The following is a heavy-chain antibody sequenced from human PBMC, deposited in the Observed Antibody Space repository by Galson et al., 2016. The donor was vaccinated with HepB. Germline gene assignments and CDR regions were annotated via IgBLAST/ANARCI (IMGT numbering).Heavy chain of an antibody. CDR3: ARDSITGIVVGGDAFDS. CDR1: GFTFSRYG. V-gene: IGHV3-30*03. CDR2: ISYDGSNK. D-gene: IGHD3-22*01. J-gene: IGHJ3*02. Sequence: SLRLSCAASGFTFSRYGMHWVRQAPGKGLEWVAVISYDGSNKYSADSVKGRFIISRDNSRNTLSLQMDSLRPEDTAIYYCARDSITGIVVGGDAFDSWGQGTMVTVSS.